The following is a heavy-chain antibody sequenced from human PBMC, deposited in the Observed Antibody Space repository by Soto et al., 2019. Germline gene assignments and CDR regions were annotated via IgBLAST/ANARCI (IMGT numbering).Heavy chain of an antibody. Sequence: PGGSLRLSCVASGFTFNRDWMSWVRQAPGKGLEGVANIKQDGSENNYVDSVKGRLTISRDNAKNSLYLQMNSLRAADTAVYYRERGCGNFVYWGQGTLVTVSS. CDR2: IKQDGSEN. CDR1: GFTFNRDW. J-gene: IGHJ4*02. D-gene: IGHD1-26*01. V-gene: IGHV3-7*01. CDR3: ERGCGNFVY.